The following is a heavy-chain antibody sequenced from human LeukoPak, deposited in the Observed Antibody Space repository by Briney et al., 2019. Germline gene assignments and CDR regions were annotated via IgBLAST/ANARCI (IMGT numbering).Heavy chain of an antibody. J-gene: IGHJ3*02. Sequence: GGSLRPSCAASGFTFSTYVMSWVRQAPGKGLEWVSTISGSGGSTDYADSLKGRFTISRDNSKNTLYLQMNSLRAEDTAVYYCAKRALSTAFDIWGQGTMVTVSS. CDR2: ISGSGGST. CDR1: GFTFSTYV. V-gene: IGHV3-23*01. CDR3: AKRALSTAFDI.